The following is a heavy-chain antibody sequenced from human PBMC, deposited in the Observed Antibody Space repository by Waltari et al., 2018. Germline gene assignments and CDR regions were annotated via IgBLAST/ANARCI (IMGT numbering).Heavy chain of an antibody. V-gene: IGHV3-21*01. CDR1: GFTFSSFS. D-gene: IGHD1-26*01. Sequence: EVQLVESGGGLVTPGGSLRISCAASGFTFSSFSMNWVRQAPGKGLEWVASISSSSSFIYYADSVKGRFTISRDNAKNSLYLQMDSLRGEDTAVFYCTRGRLGATSEYFEDWGQGTLVTVSS. J-gene: IGHJ1*01. CDR3: TRGRLGATSEYFED. CDR2: ISSSSSFI.